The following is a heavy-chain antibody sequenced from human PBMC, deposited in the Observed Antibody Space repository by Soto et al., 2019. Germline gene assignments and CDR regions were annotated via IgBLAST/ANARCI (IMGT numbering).Heavy chain of an antibody. Sequence: QVQLVQSGAEVKKPGASVKVSCKASGYTFTSYYMHWVRQAPGQGLERMGIINPSGCSTSYAQKCPGRVTMSRDTSTSTVYMELSSLRSEDTAVYYCARDREAEAGSGYFDYWGQGTLVTVSS. CDR1: GYTFTSYY. V-gene: IGHV1-46*01. J-gene: IGHJ4*02. D-gene: IGHD6-13*01. CDR3: ARDREAEAGSGYFDY. CDR2: INPSGCST.